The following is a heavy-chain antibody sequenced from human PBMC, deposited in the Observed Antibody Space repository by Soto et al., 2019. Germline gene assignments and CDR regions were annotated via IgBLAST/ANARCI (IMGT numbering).Heavy chain of an antibody. CDR3: ARXQAAAGPTSYYYYGMDV. Sequence: ASVKVSCKASGGTFSSYAISWVRQAPGQGLEWMGGIIPIFGTANYAQKFQGRVTITADESTSTAYMELSSLRSEDTAVYYCARXQAAAGPTSYYYYGMDVWGPGTTVTVSS. CDR2: IIPIFGTA. CDR1: GGTFSSYA. D-gene: IGHD6-13*01. J-gene: IGHJ6*02. V-gene: IGHV1-69*13.